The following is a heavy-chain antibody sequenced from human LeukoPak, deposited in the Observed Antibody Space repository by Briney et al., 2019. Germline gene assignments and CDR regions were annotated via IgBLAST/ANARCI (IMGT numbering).Heavy chain of an antibody. J-gene: IGHJ4*02. V-gene: IGHV3-66*01. D-gene: IGHD6-19*01. Sequence: GGSLRLSCAASGFTVDSNYMTWVRQAPGKGLEWVSVIYSGGSTYYADSVKGRSTISRDNSKNTLHLQMNSLRAEDTAVYYCAKEAVAGTLDHWGQGTLVTVSS. CDR2: IYSGGST. CDR3: AKEAVAGTLDH. CDR1: GFTVDSNY.